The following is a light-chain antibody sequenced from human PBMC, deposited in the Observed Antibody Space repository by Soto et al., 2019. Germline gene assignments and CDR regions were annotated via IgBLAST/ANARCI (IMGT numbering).Light chain of an antibody. Sequence: EMVMTQSPATLSVSLGERATLSCRASQSVRTKLVWYQQKPGQAPRLLIYGASTRATGIPARFSGSGSGTEFTLTISNLQSEDCAVYYCRQHDQGWTFGQGTKVEIK. CDR3: RQHDQGWT. CDR2: GAS. J-gene: IGKJ1*01. CDR1: QSVRTK. V-gene: IGKV3-15*01.